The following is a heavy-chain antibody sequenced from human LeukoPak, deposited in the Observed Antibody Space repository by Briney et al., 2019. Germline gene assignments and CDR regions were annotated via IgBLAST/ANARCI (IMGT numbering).Heavy chain of an antibody. J-gene: IGHJ5*02. CDR3: ATDGAGFDT. Sequence: GGSLRLSCAASGFTFNDYYMSWIRQAPGKGLEWLSYINIGGTNTHYADSVKGRFTISRSNAKKSLYLEMNNLRAEDTAVYYCATDGAGFDTWGQGVLVTVSS. V-gene: IGHV3-11*01. CDR2: INIGGTNT. CDR1: GFTFNDYY.